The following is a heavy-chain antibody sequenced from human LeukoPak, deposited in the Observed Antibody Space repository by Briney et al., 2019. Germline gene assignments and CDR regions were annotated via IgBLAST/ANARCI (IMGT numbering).Heavy chain of an antibody. J-gene: IGHJ3*02. CDR1: GFTFSSYA. CDR3: ARDSGVAAVDDAFDI. Sequence: PGGSLRLSCAASGFTFSSYAMHWVRQAPGKGLEYVSAISSNGGSTYYANSVKGRFTISRGNSKNALYLQMGSLRAEDMAVYYCARDSGVAAVDDAFDIWGQGTMVTVSS. CDR2: ISSNGGST. V-gene: IGHV3-64*01. D-gene: IGHD6-13*01.